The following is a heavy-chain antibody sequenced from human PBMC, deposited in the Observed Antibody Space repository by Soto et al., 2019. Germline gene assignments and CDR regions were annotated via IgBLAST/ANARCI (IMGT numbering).Heavy chain of an antibody. D-gene: IGHD3-9*01. J-gene: IGHJ6*02. CDR2: IYYSGST. CDR1: GGSISSYY. CDR3: ARRDGRFWLDYYYYGMDV. V-gene: IGHV4-59*01. Sequence: SETLSLTCTVSGGSISSYYWSWIRQPPGKGLEWIGYIYYSGSTNYNPSLKSRVTISVDTSKNQFSLKLSSVTAADTAVYYCARRDGRFWLDYYYYGMDVWGQGTTVTVYS.